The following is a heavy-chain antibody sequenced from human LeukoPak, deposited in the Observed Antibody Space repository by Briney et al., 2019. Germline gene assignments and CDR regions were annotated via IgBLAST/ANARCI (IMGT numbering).Heavy chain of an antibody. CDR3: AGTYDLYGMDV. V-gene: IGHV4-59*08. D-gene: IGHD1-1*01. CDR1: GGSISSYH. CDR2: IYYSGST. Sequence: SETLSLTCTVSGGSISSYHWSWIRQPPGKGLEWIGYIYYSGSTNYNPSLKSRVTISVDTSKNQFSLKLSSVTAADTAVYYCAGTYDLYGMDVWGQGTTVTVSS. J-gene: IGHJ6*02.